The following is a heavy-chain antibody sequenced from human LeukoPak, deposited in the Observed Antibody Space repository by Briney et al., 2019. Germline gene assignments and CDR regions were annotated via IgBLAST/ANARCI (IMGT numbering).Heavy chain of an antibody. Sequence: GGSLRLSCAASGFTFSRYAMSWVRQAPEKGLEWVSTISGSGGGTYYADSVKGRFTISRDNSKNTLYLQINSLRAEDTTVDTAVYYCAKHSGSSGWYNDYWGQGTLVTVSS. V-gene: IGHV3-23*01. D-gene: IGHD6-19*01. CDR3: AKHSGSSGWYNDY. CDR2: ISGSGGGT. CDR1: GFTFSRYA. J-gene: IGHJ4*02.